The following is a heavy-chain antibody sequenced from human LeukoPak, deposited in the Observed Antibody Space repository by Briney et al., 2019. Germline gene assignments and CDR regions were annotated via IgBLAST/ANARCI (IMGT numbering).Heavy chain of an antibody. CDR2: IYYSGST. J-gene: IGHJ6*02. CDR1: GGSIRSSYYY. D-gene: IGHD3-3*01. Sequence: SETLSLTCTVSGGSIRSSYYYWGWIRQPPGKGLEWIGYIYYSGSTNYNPSLKSRVTISVDTSKNQFSLKLSSVTAADTAVYYCARDRYDFWSGFRGLYYGMDVWGQGTTVTVSS. CDR3: ARDRYDFWSGFRGLYYGMDV. V-gene: IGHV4-61*01.